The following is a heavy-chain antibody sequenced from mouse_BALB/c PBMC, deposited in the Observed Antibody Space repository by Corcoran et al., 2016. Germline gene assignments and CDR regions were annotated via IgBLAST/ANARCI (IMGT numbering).Heavy chain of an antibody. CDR2: IDPANGNT. CDR1: GFNIKDTY. V-gene: IGHV14-3*02. D-gene: IGHD1-2*01. Sequence: EVQLQQSGAELVKPGASVKLSCTASGFNIKDTYMHWVKQRPEQCLEWIGRIDPANGNTKYDPKFQGKATRTADTSSNTASLQHSSLTSEDTPVYYCSTSTATAWFAYWGQGTRVTVSA. J-gene: IGHJ3*01. CDR3: STSTATAWFAY.